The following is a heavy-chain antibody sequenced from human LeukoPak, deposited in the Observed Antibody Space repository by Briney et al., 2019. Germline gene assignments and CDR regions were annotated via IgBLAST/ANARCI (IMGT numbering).Heavy chain of an antibody. CDR1: GFTFSSYW. Sequence: GGSLRLSCAASGFTFSSYWMNWARQAPGKGLEWVASINHNGNVNYYVDSVKGRFTISRDNSKNTLYLQMTSLRPEDTGVYYCATEIRPNDYWGQGTLVTVSS. D-gene: IGHD4-17*01. J-gene: IGHJ4*02. CDR2: INHNGNVN. CDR3: ATEIRPNDY. V-gene: IGHV3-7*03.